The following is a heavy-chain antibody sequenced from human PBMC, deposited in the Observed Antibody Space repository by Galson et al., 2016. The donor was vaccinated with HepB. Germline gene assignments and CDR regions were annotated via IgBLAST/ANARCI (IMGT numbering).Heavy chain of an antibody. CDR2: ISYHGSDK. V-gene: IGHV3-30-3*01. CDR1: TFTLKFSDYA. Sequence: SLRLSCAASTFTLKFSDYAFGWVRQAPGQGLEWVAAISYHGSDKYYADSVKGRVTISRDNSNNTLYLQMTSLSPEDTAVYYCARDRRGSGWYNDYWGQGTLVTVSS. CDR3: ARDRRGSGWYNDY. J-gene: IGHJ4*02. D-gene: IGHD6-19*01.